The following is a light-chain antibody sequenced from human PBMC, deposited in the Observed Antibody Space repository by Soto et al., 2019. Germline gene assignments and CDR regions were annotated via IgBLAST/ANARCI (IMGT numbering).Light chain of an antibody. CDR2: GAS. J-gene: IGKJ5*01. Sequence: VLTQSHATLSWSPGYRATLTCPASQSLSKSLVWYQQKPGQAPRLLIDGASNRATGIPARFSGSVSGTDFTLTISSLEPEDFAVYYCQQYDTWPSITFGQGTRLEIK. CDR3: QQYDTWPSIT. CDR1: QSLSKS. V-gene: IGKV3-11*01.